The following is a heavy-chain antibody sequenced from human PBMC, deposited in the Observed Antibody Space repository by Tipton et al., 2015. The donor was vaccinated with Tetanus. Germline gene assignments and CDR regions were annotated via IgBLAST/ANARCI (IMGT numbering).Heavy chain of an antibody. V-gene: IGHV4-31*01. CDR3: ARVVPYYYDTSGHHGEYFQE. J-gene: IGHJ1*01. CDR2: IYYSGST. D-gene: IGHD3-22*01. Sequence: LRLSCTVSGASFRNDGYYWSWVRQHPGRGLEWIGYIYYSGSTYHNPSLKSPVTISVDTSKNQFSLTVSSVTAADTAVYYCARVVPYYYDTSGHHGEYFQEWGQGTQVIVSS. CDR1: GASFRNDGYY.